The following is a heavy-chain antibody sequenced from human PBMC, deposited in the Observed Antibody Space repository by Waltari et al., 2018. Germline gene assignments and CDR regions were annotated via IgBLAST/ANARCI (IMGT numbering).Heavy chain of an antibody. J-gene: IGHJ4*02. V-gene: IGHV4-59*01. CDR3: ASYRQQWLFDY. CDR1: GGSISSYY. CDR2: IYYSGST. Sequence: QVQLQESGPGLVKPSETLSLTCTVSGGSISSYYWSWIRQPPGKGLEWIGYIYYSGSTNNTPSLKSRVTLSVDSPKTPFSLKLSSVTAADTAVYSCASYRQQWLFDYWGQGTLVTVSS. D-gene: IGHD6-19*01.